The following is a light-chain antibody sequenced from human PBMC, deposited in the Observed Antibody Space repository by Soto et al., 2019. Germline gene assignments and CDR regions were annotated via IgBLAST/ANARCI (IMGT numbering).Light chain of an antibody. J-gene: IGKJ5*01. CDR2: DAS. V-gene: IGKV3-11*01. CDR3: QQYDQWPIA. CDR1: QHIWSY. Sequence: IVFSHSPATLSSSPGESATLSCRASQHIWSYLAWYQQKPGQAPRLLMYDASKRATGIPARFSGSGSGTDFTLTISSLEPEDFAVYYCQQYDQWPIAFGQGTLLEIK.